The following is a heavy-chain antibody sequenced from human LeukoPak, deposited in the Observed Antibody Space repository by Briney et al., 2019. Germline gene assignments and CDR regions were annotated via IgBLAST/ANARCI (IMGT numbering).Heavy chain of an antibody. CDR2: IYHTGST. Sequence: SETLSLTCAVSGYSISSGYYWGWIRQPPGKGLEWIGSIYHTGSTYYNSSLKSRVTISVDPSKNQFSLKLSSVTAADTAVYYCARNFFWSGYYMDVWGKGTTVTVSS. V-gene: IGHV4-38-2*01. J-gene: IGHJ6*03. D-gene: IGHD3-3*01. CDR1: GYSISSGYY. CDR3: ARNFFWSGYYMDV.